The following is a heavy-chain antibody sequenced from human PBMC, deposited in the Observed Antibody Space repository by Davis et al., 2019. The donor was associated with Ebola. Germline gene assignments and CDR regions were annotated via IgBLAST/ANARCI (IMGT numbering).Heavy chain of an antibody. D-gene: IGHD1-1*01. V-gene: IGHV1-18*01. CDR1: GYSFTTYG. CDR2: INPHNGNT. CDR3: ARAQFPTTSDH. Sequence: ASVKVSCKASGYSFTTYGMNWVRQAPGQGLEWMGWINPHNGNTNYAQNVQGRVTMTTDTSTTTAYMEVGSLRTDDTAVYYCARAQFPTTSDHWGQGTLVTVSS. J-gene: IGHJ4*02.